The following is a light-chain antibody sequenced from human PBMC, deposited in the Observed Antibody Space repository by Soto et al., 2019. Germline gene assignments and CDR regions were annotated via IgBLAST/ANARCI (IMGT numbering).Light chain of an antibody. Sequence: EIVLTQSPDTLALSPGERATLSCRASQSVNSNYLAWYQQKPGQAPRLLIFGISSRATGIPDWFSVSGSETDFTFTIVRLEQEYFAVYSFKQDGSSYAFGQGTKLEIK. CDR3: KQDGSSYA. J-gene: IGKJ2*01. V-gene: IGKV3-20*01. CDR2: GIS. CDR1: QSVNSNY.